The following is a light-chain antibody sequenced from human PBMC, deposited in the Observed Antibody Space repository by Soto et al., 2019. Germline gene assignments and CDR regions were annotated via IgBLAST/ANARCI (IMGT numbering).Light chain of an antibody. CDR1: QSLSSSY. J-gene: IGKJ2*01. V-gene: IGKV3-20*01. Sequence: EIVLTQSPGTLSLSPGEIATLSCRASQSLSSSYLAWYQQKPGQPPRLLIYAASSSATGIPDWFSGSGSGTDFTRNISRLEPDDFAVYYCHQYDNSLYTFGQVTKVVSK. CDR2: AAS. CDR3: HQYDNSLYT.